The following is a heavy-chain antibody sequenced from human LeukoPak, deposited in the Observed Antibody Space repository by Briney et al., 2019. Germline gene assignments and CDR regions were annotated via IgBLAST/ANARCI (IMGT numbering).Heavy chain of an antibody. V-gene: IGHV3-21*01. Sequence: PGGSPRLSCAVSGFTFSSYSMNWVRQAPGKGLEWVSSISSGSTYIYYADSVKGRFTISRDNAKNSLYLQMNSLRAEDTAVYYCARGRTSGGMTTDIDYWGQGTLVTVSS. D-gene: IGHD4-11*01. CDR1: GFTFSSYS. CDR2: ISSGSTYI. J-gene: IGHJ4*02. CDR3: ARGRTSGGMTTDIDY.